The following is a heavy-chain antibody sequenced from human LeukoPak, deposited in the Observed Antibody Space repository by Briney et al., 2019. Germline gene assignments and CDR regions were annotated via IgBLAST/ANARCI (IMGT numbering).Heavy chain of an antibody. Sequence: GGSLRLSCAASGFTFSSYAMHWVRQAPGKGLEWVAVISYDGSNKYYADSVKGRFTISRDNSKNTLYLQMNSPRAEDTAVYYCARVVSAGVLGYYYGMDVWGQGTTVTVSS. V-gene: IGHV3-30-3*01. CDR1: GFTFSSYA. CDR3: ARVVSAGVLGYYYGMDV. J-gene: IGHJ6*02. CDR2: ISYDGSNK. D-gene: IGHD6-13*01.